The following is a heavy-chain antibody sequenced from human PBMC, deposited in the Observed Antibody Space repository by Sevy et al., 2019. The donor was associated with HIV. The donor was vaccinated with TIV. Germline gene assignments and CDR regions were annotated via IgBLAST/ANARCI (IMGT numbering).Heavy chain of an antibody. V-gene: IGHV4-34*01. CDR2: INHREVT. CDR1: SGSFSDFY. CDR3: VRFDTKIKIFGVPRGAY. D-gene: IGHD3-3*01. J-gene: IGHJ4*02. Sequence: SETLSLTCTVYSGSFSDFYWNWIRQSPGKGLEWIGEINHREVTNYNPSLKSRVTISADASNRKFSLKRTSVTAADTAVYYCVRFDTKIKIFGVPRGAYWGPGTLVTVSS.